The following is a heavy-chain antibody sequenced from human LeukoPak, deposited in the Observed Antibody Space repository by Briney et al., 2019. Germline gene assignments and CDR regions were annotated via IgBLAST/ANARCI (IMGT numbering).Heavy chain of an antibody. V-gene: IGHV4-34*01. CDR3: ARVRGFSGWTGAHSN. Sequence: PSETLSLTCAVYGGSFSGYYWSWIRQPPGKGLEWIGEINHSGSTNYNPSLKSRVTISVDTSKNQFSLKLSSVTAADTAVYYCARVRGFSGWTGAHSNWGQGTLVTVSS. CDR1: GGSFSGYY. D-gene: IGHD6-19*01. J-gene: IGHJ4*02. CDR2: INHSGST.